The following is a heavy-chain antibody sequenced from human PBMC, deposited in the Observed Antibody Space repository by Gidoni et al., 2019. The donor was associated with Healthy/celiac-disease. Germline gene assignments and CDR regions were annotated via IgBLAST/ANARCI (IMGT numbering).Heavy chain of an antibody. CDR3: ARDDSASGSYSILGY. CDR2: IWYDGSNK. CDR1: GFTFSSYG. J-gene: IGHJ4*02. D-gene: IGHD1-26*01. V-gene: IGHV3-33*01. Sequence: QVQLVESGGGVVQPGRSLRLSCAASGFTFSSYGMHWVRQAPGKGLEWVAVIWYDGSNKYYADSVKGRFTISRDNSKNTLYLQMNSLRAEDTAVYYCARDDSASGSYSILGYWGQGTLVTVSS.